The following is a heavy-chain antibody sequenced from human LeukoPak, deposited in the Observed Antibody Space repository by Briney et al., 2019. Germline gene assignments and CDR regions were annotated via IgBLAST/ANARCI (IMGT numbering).Heavy chain of an antibody. CDR1: GFTFSTYA. J-gene: IGHJ6*02. D-gene: IGHD5-12*01. V-gene: IGHV3-23*01. Sequence: GGSLRLSCAASGFTFSTYAMSWVRRAPARGLEWVSSIRGGGDTFYADSVKGRFTLSRDDSRNTLYLQMNSLRAEDTAVYYCARDNYSYDPYGMDVWGQGTTVTVSS. CDR2: IRGGGDT. CDR3: ARDNYSYDPYGMDV.